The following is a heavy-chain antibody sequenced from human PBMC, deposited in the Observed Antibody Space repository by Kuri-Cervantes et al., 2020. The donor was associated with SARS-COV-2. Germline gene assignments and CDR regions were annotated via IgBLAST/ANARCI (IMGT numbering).Heavy chain of an antibody. Sequence: GSLRLSCTVTGDSVNSINYYWTWIRQPPGKGLEWIGYIYYNGDTNYNPSLKSRVTISIDTSKNQLSLKLTSVTAADTAVYYCASRGGYSYGYPPTDYYMDVWGKGTTVTVSS. CDR2: IYYNGDT. D-gene: IGHD5-18*01. J-gene: IGHJ6*03. CDR3: ASRGGYSYGYPPTDYYMDV. CDR1: GDSVNSINYY. V-gene: IGHV4-61*01.